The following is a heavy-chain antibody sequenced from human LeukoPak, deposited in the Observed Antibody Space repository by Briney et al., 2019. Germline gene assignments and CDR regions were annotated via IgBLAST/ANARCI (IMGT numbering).Heavy chain of an antibody. D-gene: IGHD1-26*01. CDR3: TRDSGTYNWFDP. Sequence: AGGSLRLSCAASGFTFSGSAIHGVRQSSGKRLERVGQIEKKDKGYAAATAYAASVKGRFTISRDDSINTAYPQMKSLKPEDTALYYCTRDSGTYNWFDPWGQGTLVTVSS. CDR2: IEKKDKGYAAAT. CDR1: GFTFSGSA. J-gene: IGHJ5*02. V-gene: IGHV3-73*01.